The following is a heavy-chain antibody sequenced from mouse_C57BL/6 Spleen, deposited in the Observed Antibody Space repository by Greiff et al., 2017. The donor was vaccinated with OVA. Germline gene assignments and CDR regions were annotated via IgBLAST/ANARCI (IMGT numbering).Heavy chain of an antibody. D-gene: IGHD2-1*01. CDR3: ARPGYYGNYGYFDY. Sequence: VQLQQPGAELVKPGASVKLSCKASGYTFTSYWMHWVKQRPGRGLEWIGRIDPYSGGTNYNEKFKSKATLTVDKPSSTASMQLSSLTSEDSAVYYCARPGYYGNYGYFDYWGQGTTLTVSS. V-gene: IGHV1-72*01. CDR1: GYTFTSYW. CDR2: IDPYSGGT. J-gene: IGHJ2*01.